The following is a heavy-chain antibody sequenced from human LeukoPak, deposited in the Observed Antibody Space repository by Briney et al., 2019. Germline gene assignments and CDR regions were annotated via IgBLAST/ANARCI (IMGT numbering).Heavy chain of an antibody. CDR1: GFTFSSYS. Sequence: GGSLRLSCAASGFTFSSYSMNWVRQAPGKGLEWVSSISSSSSYIYNADSVKGRFTISRDNAKNSLYLQMNSLRAEDTAVYYCAREAVYSGSNYYYGMDVRGKGTTVTVSS. J-gene: IGHJ6*04. V-gene: IGHV3-21*01. CDR3: AREAVYSGSNYYYGMDV. D-gene: IGHD5-12*01. CDR2: ISSSSSYI.